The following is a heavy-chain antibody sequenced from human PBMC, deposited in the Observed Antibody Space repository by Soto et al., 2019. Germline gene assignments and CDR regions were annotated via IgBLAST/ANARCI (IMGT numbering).Heavy chain of an antibody. D-gene: IGHD1-1*01. CDR3: AKDHGIPRDY. CDR2: ISYDGSNK. Sequence: GGSLRLSCAASGFTFSSYGMHWVRQAPGKGLEWVAVISYDGSNKYYADSVKGRFTIYRDNSKNTLYLQMNSLRAEDTAVYYCAKDHGIPRDYWGQGTLVTVSS. J-gene: IGHJ4*02. CDR1: GFTFSSYG. V-gene: IGHV3-30*18.